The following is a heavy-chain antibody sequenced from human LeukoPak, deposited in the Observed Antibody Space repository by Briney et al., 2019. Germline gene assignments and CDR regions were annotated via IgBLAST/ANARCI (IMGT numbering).Heavy chain of an antibody. J-gene: IGHJ4*02. V-gene: IGHV1-18*01. CDR1: GYTFTSYG. D-gene: IGHD3-22*01. CDR2: ISAYNGNT. Sequence: ASVKVSCKASGYTFTSYGISWVRQAPGQGLEWMGWISAYNGNTNYAQKFQGRVTITADESTSTAYMELSSLRSEDTAVYYCARGLTYYYDSSGYYLFDYWGQGTLVTVSS. CDR3: ARGLTYYYDSSGYYLFDY.